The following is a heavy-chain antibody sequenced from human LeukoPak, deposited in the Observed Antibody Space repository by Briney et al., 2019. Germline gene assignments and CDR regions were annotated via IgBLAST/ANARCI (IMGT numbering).Heavy chain of an antibody. CDR3: AKGVAVIPQPYYFDY. V-gene: IGHV3-11*01. J-gene: IGHJ4*02. D-gene: IGHD2-21*01. CDR2: IHFSGSDI. Sequence: GGSLRLSCAASGFTFSDYYMGWIRQAPGKGLECVSYIHFSGSDIYYADSVRGRFTISRDNSKNTLYLQMNSLRAEDTAVYYWAKGVAVIPQPYYFDYGAQGTLATVS. CDR1: GFTFSDYY.